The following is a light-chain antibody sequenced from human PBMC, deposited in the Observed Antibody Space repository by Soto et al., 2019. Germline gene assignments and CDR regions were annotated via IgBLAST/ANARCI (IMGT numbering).Light chain of an antibody. CDR2: DVS. J-gene: IGLJ1*01. CDR1: SSDVGGYNY. Sequence: QSALTQPASVSGSPGQSITISCTGTSSDVGGYNYVSWYQPHPGKAPKLMIYDVSNRPSGVSNRFSGSKSGNTASLTMSGLQAEDEADYYCSSYTSSSTLEVFGTGTKVTVL. V-gene: IGLV2-14*01. CDR3: SSYTSSSTLEV.